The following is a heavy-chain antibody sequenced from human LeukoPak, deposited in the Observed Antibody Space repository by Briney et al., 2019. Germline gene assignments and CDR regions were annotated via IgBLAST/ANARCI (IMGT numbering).Heavy chain of an antibody. CDR2: ISGSGAGT. D-gene: IGHD3-22*01. V-gene: IGHV3-23*01. J-gene: IGHJ4*02. CDR1: GFTFSSYA. CDR3: AKALLYYYDDN. Sequence: GGSLRLSCAASGFTFSSYAMNWVRQAPGKGLEWVSDISGSGAGTYYADAVKGRFTISRDNSKNTLYLQMSSLRAEDTAVYYCAKALLYYYDDNWGQGTLVTVPS.